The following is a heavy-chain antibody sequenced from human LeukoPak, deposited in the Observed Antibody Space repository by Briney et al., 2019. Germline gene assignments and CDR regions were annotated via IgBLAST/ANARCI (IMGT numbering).Heavy chain of an antibody. CDR3: ARPDSIAYRYAFDV. D-gene: IGHD3-22*01. CDR2: ISSSGST. Sequence: SETLSLTCTVSGDSISSGDYYWSWIRQPAGKGLEWIGRISSSGSTNYNPSLKSRVTISVDTSKNQFSLKVTSVTAADTAIYYCARPDSIAYRYAFDVWGQGTMVTVSS. CDR1: GDSISSGDYY. J-gene: IGHJ3*01. V-gene: IGHV4-61*02.